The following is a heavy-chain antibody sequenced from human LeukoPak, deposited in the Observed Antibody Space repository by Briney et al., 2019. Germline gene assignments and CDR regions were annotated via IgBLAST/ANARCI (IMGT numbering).Heavy chain of an antibody. D-gene: IGHD2-21*02. V-gene: IGHV3-30*04. CDR3: ASRMVTAILGYFQQ. J-gene: IGHJ1*01. CDR2: ISYDGSNK. CDR1: GFTFSSYA. Sequence: GRSLRLSCAASGFTFSSYAMHWVRQAPGKGLEWVAVISYDGSNKYYADSVKGRFTISRDNSKNTLYLQMNSLRAEDTAVYYCASRMVTAILGYFQQWGQGTLVTVSS.